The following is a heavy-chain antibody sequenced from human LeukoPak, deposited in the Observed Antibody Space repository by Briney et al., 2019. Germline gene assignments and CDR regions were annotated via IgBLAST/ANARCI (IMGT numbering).Heavy chain of an antibody. Sequence: ASVKVSCKASGYTFTGQYLHWVRQAPGQGLEWMGWITPNSGATNYAQKFKGRVTITRDTSISTAYMELSGLTSDDTAMYYCASGSGTYSPDYWGQGTLVIVSS. D-gene: IGHD3-10*01. CDR2: ITPNSGAT. CDR3: ASGSGTYSPDY. J-gene: IGHJ4*02. CDR1: GYTFTGQY. V-gene: IGHV1-2*02.